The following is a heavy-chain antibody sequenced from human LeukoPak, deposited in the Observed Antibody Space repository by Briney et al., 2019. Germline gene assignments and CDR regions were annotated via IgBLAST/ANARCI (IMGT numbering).Heavy chain of an antibody. V-gene: IGHV4-59*08. D-gene: IGHD2-15*01. Sequence: SETLSLTCTVSGGSISSYYWRWIRQPPGKGLEWIGYIYYSGSTNYNPSLKSRVTISVDTSKNQFSLKLSSVTAADTAVYYCARHDCSGGSCYRFDYWGQGTLVTVSS. CDR2: IYYSGST. J-gene: IGHJ4*02. CDR1: GGSISSYY. CDR3: ARHDCSGGSCYRFDY.